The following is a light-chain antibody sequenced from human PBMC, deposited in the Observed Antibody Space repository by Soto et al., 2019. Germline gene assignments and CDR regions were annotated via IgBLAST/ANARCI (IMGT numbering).Light chain of an antibody. CDR2: QDS. CDR3: QAWDSSTVV. V-gene: IGLV3-1*01. J-gene: IGLJ2*01. Sequence: LTQPPSVSVSPGQTASITCSEDKLGDKYACWYQQKPGQSPVLVIYQDSKRPSGIPERFSGSNSGNTATLTISGTQAMDEADYYCQAWDSSTVVFGGGTKLTVL. CDR1: KLGDKY.